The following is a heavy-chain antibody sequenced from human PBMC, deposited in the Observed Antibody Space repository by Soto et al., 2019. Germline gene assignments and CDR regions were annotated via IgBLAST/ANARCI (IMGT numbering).Heavy chain of an antibody. V-gene: IGHV3-33*01. CDR1: RLTFSAHD. D-gene: IGHD3-16*01. Sequence: QVQLVESGGGVVQPGTSLRLSCAASRLTFSAHDMLWVRQAPGKGLEGVAVLWSDGSRGFYADSVKGRFTISRDNFKNTLYLQMNSLGAEDTAVYYCAGEPKGGAYDMDVWGQGTTVTVSS. CDR3: AGEPKGGAYDMDV. CDR2: LWSDGSRG. J-gene: IGHJ6*02.